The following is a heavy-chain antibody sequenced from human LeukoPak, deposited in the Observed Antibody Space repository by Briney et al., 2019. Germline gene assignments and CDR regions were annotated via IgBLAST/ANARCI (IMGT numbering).Heavy chain of an antibody. CDR1: GGSISDYY. V-gene: IGHV4-59*01. CDR2: ISSSGST. J-gene: IGHJ4*02. D-gene: IGHD5-24*01. CDR3: ARGKEMGDY. Sequence: SETLSLTCTVSGGSISDYYWSWIRQPPRKGLEWIGFISSSGSTDSNPSLKSRVTTSVDTSKNQFSLKLTSVTAADTAVYYCARGKEMGDYWGQGTLVTVSS.